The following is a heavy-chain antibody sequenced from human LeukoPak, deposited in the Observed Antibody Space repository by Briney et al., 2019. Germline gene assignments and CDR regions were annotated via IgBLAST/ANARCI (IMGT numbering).Heavy chain of an antibody. CDR1: GYTFTTYG. CDR2: ISVYNGNT. V-gene: IGHV1-18*01. Sequence: ASVKVSCKASGYTFTTYGITWVRQAPGQGLEWMGWISVYNGNTNYAQKLQGRVTMTTETSTSTAYMELRSLRSDDTAVYYCARVGVVVTADLNYFDYWGQGTLVTVSS. J-gene: IGHJ4*02. CDR3: ARVGVVVTADLNYFDY. D-gene: IGHD2-21*02.